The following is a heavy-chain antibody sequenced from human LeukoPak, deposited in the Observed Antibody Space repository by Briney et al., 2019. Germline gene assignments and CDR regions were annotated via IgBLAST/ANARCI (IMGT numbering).Heavy chain of an antibody. J-gene: IGHJ4*02. CDR3: ARSSSQGFDYFDY. V-gene: IGHV3-7*01. D-gene: IGHD3-10*01. CDR1: SFSFSDFW. CDR2: IKRFGSEK. Sequence: GGSLRLSCVASSFSFSDFWMSWVRQRPRKELESVATIKRFGSEKTYLDSVKGRFTVSRDDSKSSLSLQMNNLGADDSGLYYCARSSSQGFDYFDYWGQGALVTVSS.